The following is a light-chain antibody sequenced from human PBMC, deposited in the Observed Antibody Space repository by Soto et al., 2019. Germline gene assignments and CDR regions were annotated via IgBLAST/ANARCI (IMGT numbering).Light chain of an antibody. CDR1: QRISNSY. V-gene: IGKV3-20*01. CDR3: QQYARPPFA. CDR2: DPS. J-gene: IGKJ2*01. Sequence: EMVLTQSPGTLSLSPGEIATLSCRASQRISNSYLAWYQQKPGQAPRLLLYDPSSSDHGIPDRVSSSGSGTDFTLTISRLEPEDFAVYYCQQYARPPFAFGQGTKVEIK.